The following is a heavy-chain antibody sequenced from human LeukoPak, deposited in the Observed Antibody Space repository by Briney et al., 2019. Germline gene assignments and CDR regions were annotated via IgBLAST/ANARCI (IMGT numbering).Heavy chain of an antibody. CDR2: FDPEDGET. CDR1: GYTLTELS. J-gene: IGHJ5*02. D-gene: IGHD7-27*01. Sequence: ASVKVSCKVSGYTLTELSMHWVRQAPGKGLEWMGGFDPEDGETIYAQKFQGRVTMTEDTSTDTAYMELSSLRSEDTAVYYCARDWSDEALTGHNWFDPWGQGTLVTVSS. V-gene: IGHV1-24*01. CDR3: ARDWSDEALTGHNWFDP.